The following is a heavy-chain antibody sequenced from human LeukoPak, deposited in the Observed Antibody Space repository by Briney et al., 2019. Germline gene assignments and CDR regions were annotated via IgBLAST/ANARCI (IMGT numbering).Heavy chain of an antibody. Sequence: PGGSLRLSCAASGFTFTDYAMSWVRQAPGKGLEWVSAISGSGGSTYYADSVKGRFTISRDNSKNTLYLQMNSLRAEDTAVYYRAKGFRVATIYAFDIWGQGTMVTVSS. CDR2: ISGSGGST. D-gene: IGHD5-12*01. CDR3: AKGFRVATIYAFDI. CDR1: GFTFTDYA. J-gene: IGHJ3*02. V-gene: IGHV3-23*01.